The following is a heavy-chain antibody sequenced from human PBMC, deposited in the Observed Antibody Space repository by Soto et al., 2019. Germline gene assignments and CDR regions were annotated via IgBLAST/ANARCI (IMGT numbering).Heavy chain of an antibody. CDR3: ARENSGGNLLDP. Sequence: PSETLSLTCVFSGGSVSSGTYYWTWIRQPPGKGLEWIGYISNSGSTNYNPSLKSRVTISADTSKNQFSLKLNSGTAADTAVYYCARENSGGNLLDPWGQGTLVTVSS. J-gene: IGHJ5*02. CDR2: ISNSGST. D-gene: IGHD2-15*01. CDR1: GGSVSSGTYY. V-gene: IGHV4-61*01.